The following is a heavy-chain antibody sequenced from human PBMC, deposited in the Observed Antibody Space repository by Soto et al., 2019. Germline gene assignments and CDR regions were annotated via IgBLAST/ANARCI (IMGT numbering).Heavy chain of an antibody. CDR3: ARDKITGLFDY. CDR1: GGSISSGGYS. V-gene: IGHV4-30-2*01. J-gene: IGHJ4*02. D-gene: IGHD2-8*02. Sequence: SETLSLTCAVSGGSISSGGYSWSWLRQPPGKGLEWIGYIYHSGSTNYNPSLKSRVTISVDTSKNQFSLKLTSVTVADTAVYYCARDKITGLFDYWGQGTLVTVSS. CDR2: IYHSGST.